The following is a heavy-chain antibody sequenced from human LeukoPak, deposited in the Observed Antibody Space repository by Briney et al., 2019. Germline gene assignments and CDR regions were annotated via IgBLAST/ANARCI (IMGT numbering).Heavy chain of an antibody. V-gene: IGHV4-4*07. J-gene: IGHJ4*02. D-gene: IGHD2-2*02. CDR1: GFIFSDYH. CDR3: ARHEVHCSSTSCYTAPFDY. CDR2: IYTGGST. Sequence: GSLRLSCAASGFIFSDYHMSWIRQPAGKGLDWIGRIYTGGSTYYSPSLKSRVTISVDTSKNQFSLKLSSVTAADTAVYYCARHEVHCSSTSCYTAPFDYWGQGTLVTVSS.